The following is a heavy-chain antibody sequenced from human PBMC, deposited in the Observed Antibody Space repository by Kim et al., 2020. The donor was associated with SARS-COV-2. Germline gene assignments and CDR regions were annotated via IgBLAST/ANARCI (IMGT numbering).Heavy chain of an antibody. CDR1: GGSMTSNY. Sequence: SETLSLTCTVSGGSMTSNYWSWIRQPPGKGLVWIGFIYYRGTTNYNPSLKSRVTISVDTSKNQFFLKLTSVTAADTAIYYCAREVVNNWFDPWGQGILVT. CDR3: AREVVNNWFDP. V-gene: IGHV4-59*01. CDR2: IYYRGTT. D-gene: IGHD2-15*01. J-gene: IGHJ5*02.